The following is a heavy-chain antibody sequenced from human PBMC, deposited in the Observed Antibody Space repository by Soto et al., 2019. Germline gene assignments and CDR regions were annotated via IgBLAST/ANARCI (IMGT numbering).Heavy chain of an antibody. CDR2: ISAYNGNT. Sequence: QVQLVQSGAEVKKPGASVKVSCKASGYTFTSYGISWVRQAPGQGLEWMGWISAYNGNTNYAQKLQGRVTMTTDTPRSTAYMERGSLRSDDTAVYYCARWRGGDSSGYSLTENWFDPWGQGTLVTVSS. CDR3: ARWRGGDSSGYSLTENWFDP. V-gene: IGHV1-18*01. J-gene: IGHJ5*02. CDR1: GYTFTSYG. D-gene: IGHD3-22*01.